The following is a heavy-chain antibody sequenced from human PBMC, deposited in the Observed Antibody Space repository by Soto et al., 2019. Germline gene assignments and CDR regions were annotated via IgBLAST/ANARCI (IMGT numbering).Heavy chain of an antibody. J-gene: IGHJ6*02. CDR2: ISAYNGNT. Sequence: ASVKVSCKASGYTFTSYGISWVRQAPGQGLEWMGWISAYNGNTNYAQKLQGRVTMTTDTSTSTAYMELRSLRSDDTAVYYCARVTGGDYSNYVSYYYYGMDVWGQGTTVTVS. CDR1: GYTFTSYG. D-gene: IGHD4-4*01. V-gene: IGHV1-18*01. CDR3: ARVTGGDYSNYVSYYYYGMDV.